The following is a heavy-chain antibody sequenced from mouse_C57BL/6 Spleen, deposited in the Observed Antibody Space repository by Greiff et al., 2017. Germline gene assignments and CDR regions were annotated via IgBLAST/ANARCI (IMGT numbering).Heavy chain of an antibody. J-gene: IGHJ1*03. V-gene: IGHV3-6*01. CDR3: ARARGATVVAPLDV. CDR2: ISYDGSN. Sequence: EVKLQESGPGLVKPSQSLSLTCSVTGYSITSGYYWNWIRQFPGNKLEWMGYISYDGSNNYNPSLKNRISITRDTSKNQFFLKLNSVTTEDTATYYCARARGATVVAPLDVWGTGTTVTVSS. CDR1: GYSITSGYY. D-gene: IGHD1-1*01.